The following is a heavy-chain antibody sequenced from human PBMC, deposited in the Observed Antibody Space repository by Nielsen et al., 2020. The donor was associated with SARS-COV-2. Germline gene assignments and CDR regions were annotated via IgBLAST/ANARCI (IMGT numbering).Heavy chain of an antibody. V-gene: IGHV4-4*02. Sequence: WIRQPPGKGLEWIGEIYHSGSTNYNPSLKSRVTISVDKSKNQFSLKLSSVTTADTAVYYCARDLQGGFLEWLKSYGMDVWGQGTTVTVSS. CDR2: IYHSGST. CDR3: ARDLQGGFLEWLKSYGMDV. D-gene: IGHD3-3*01. J-gene: IGHJ6*02.